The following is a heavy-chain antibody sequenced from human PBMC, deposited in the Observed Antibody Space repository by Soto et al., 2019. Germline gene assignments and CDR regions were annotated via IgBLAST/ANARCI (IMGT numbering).Heavy chain of an antibody. J-gene: IGHJ3*02. CDR3: AKVVGGSSTYDAFDI. CDR2: ISGSNGST. V-gene: IGHV3-23*01. Sequence: GGSLRLSCAASGFSFKTYTMNWVRQAPGKGLEWVSGISGSNGSTYYADSVKGRFTISRDTSKNTLYLQMNSLRAEDTAVYYCAKVVGGSSTYDAFDIWGQGTMVTVSS. D-gene: IGHD6-13*01. CDR1: GFSFKTYT.